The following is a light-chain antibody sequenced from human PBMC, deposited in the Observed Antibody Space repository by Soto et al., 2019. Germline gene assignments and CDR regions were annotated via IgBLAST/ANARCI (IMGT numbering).Light chain of an antibody. V-gene: IGKV3-20*01. Sequence: EIVLTQSPGTLSLSPGERATLSCRASQSVSSNYLAWYQQKPGQAPRFLIYGASSRASGIPDRFSGSGSGTDFTLPISRLEPEDFAVYYFHHYRSLPPRTFGQGPKVEIK. CDR2: GAS. J-gene: IGKJ1*01. CDR1: QSVSSNY. CDR3: HHYRSLPPRT.